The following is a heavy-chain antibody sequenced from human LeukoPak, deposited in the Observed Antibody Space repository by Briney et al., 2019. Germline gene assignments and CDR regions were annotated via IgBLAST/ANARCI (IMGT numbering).Heavy chain of an antibody. D-gene: IGHD2-2*01. CDR2: INHSGST. J-gene: IGHJ4*02. CDR1: GGSFSGYY. V-gene: IGHV4-34*01. Sequence: PSETLSLTCAVYGGSFSGYYWSWIRQPPGKGLEWIGEINHSGSTNYNPSLKSQVTIPVDTSKNQFSLKLSSVTAADTAVHYCARGHWEEDIVVVPAAQELFDYWGQGTLVTVSS. CDR3: ARGHWEEDIVVVPAAQELFDY.